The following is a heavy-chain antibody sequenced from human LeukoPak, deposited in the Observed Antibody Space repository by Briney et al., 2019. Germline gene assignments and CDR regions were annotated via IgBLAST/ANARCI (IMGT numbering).Heavy chain of an antibody. CDR1: GYSFTSYA. CDR2: INAGNGNT. D-gene: IGHD2-15*01. V-gene: IGHV1-3*01. J-gene: IGHJ5*02. CDR3: ARGRSCSGGSCYPWWFDP. Sequence: GASVKVSCKASGYSFTSYAMHWVRQAPGQRLEWMGWINAGNGNTKYSQKFQGRVTITRDTSASTAYMELSSLRCEDTAVYYCARGRSCSGGSCYPWWFDPWGQGTLVTVSS.